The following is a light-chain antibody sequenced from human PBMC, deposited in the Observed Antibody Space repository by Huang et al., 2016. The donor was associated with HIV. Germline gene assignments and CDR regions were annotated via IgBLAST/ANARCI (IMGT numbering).Light chain of an antibody. CDR3: QQLKSYPFT. CDR1: QGISSY. Sequence: IQFTQSPSSLSATVGDRVTITCRASQGISSYLAWYQQKPGKAPKLLIYAASTLQSGVPSRCSGSGSGTDFTLTISNLQPEDFATYYCQQLKSYPFTFGPGTKVDIK. J-gene: IGKJ3*01. CDR2: AAS. V-gene: IGKV1-9*01.